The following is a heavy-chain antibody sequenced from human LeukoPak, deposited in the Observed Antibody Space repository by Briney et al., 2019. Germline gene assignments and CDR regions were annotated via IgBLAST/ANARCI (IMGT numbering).Heavy chain of an antibody. D-gene: IGHD6-19*01. Sequence: PGGALRLSCAASGFTLSKYYMSWSRQAPGEGLGRVSYISGIRGTIYYTFSVKCRFTISSDTTKNSLYLQMNSLRTEDTAVYYFAKGRIYSSCWWGVGYWCQGTLVTAAS. CDR1: GFTLSKYY. CDR2: ISGIRGTI. CDR3: AKGRIYSSCWWGVGY. J-gene: IGHJ4*02. V-gene: IGHV3-11*01.